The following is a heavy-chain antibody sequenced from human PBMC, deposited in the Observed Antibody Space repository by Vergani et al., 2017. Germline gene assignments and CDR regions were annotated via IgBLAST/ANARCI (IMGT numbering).Heavy chain of an antibody. D-gene: IGHD3-22*01. Sequence: QVTLRESGPALVKPTQTLTLTCTFSGFSLSTSGMCVSWIRQPPGKALEWLALIDWDDDKYYSTSLKTRLTISKDTSKNQVVLTMTNMDPVDTATYYCARTPYYYDSELEAFDIWGQGTMVTVSS. CDR1: GFSLSTSGMC. CDR2: IDWDDDK. V-gene: IGHV2-70*01. CDR3: ARTPYYYDSELEAFDI. J-gene: IGHJ3*02.